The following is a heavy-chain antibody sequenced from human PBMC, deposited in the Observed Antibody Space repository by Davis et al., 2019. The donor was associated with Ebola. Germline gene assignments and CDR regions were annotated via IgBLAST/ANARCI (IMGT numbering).Heavy chain of an antibody. CDR3: ARLTGAFDI. CDR1: GGSISSYY. V-gene: IGHV4-59*01. Sequence: MPSETLSLTCTVSGGSISSYYWSWIRQPPGKGLEWIGYIYYSGSTKNNPSLKSRLTISIDTSKNQFSLKLSSVTTADTAVYYCARLTGAFDIWGQGTMVTVSS. D-gene: IGHD3-10*01. J-gene: IGHJ3*02. CDR2: IYYSGST.